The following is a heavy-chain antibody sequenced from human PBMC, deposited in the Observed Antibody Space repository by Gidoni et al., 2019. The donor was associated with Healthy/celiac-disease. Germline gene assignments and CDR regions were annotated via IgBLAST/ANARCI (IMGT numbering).Heavy chain of an antibody. Sequence: EVQLLESGGGLVQPGGSLRLSCAASGFTFSSHAMSGVRQAPGKGLEWVSAISGSGGSTYYADSVKGRFTISRDNSKNTLYLQMNSLRAEDTAVYYCAKDAYCGGDCYSGDGLDYWGQGTLVTVSS. V-gene: IGHV3-23*01. J-gene: IGHJ4*02. CDR3: AKDAYCGGDCYSGDGLDY. CDR2: ISGSGGST. CDR1: GFTFSSHA. D-gene: IGHD2-21*02.